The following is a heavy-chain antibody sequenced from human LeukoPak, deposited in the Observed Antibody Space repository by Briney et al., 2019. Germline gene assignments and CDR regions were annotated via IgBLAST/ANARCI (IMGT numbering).Heavy chain of an antibody. V-gene: IGHV3-23*01. J-gene: IGHJ2*01. CDR3: ARSWYFDL. CDR1: GFTFSSYV. CDR2: TTGSGATT. Sequence: GGSLRLSCAASGFTFSSYVMRWVRQAPGKGLEWVTTTTGSGATTDYADSVKGRFTISRDNSKNTLSLQMNSLRAEDTAVYYCARSWYFDLWGRGTLVTASS.